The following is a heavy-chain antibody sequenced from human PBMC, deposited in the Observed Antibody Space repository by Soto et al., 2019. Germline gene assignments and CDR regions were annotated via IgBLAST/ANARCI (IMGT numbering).Heavy chain of an antibody. V-gene: IGHV3-23*01. CDR3: AKGDFWSGYYT. CDR2: ISGSGGST. J-gene: IGHJ4*02. Sequence: GGSLRLSCAASGFTFSSYAMSWVRQAPGKGLEWVSAISGSGGSTYYADSVKGRFTISRDNSKNTLYLQMNSLRAVDTAVYYCAKGDFWSGYYTWGQGTLVTVSS. D-gene: IGHD3-3*01. CDR1: GFTFSSYA.